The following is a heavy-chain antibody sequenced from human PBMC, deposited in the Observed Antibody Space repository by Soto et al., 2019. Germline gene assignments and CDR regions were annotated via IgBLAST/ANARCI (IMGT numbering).Heavy chain of an antibody. J-gene: IGHJ5*02. CDR3: ARSDGRS. CDR1: GGSISSYY. V-gene: IGHV4-59*01. Sequence: QVQLQESGPGLVKPSETLSLTCTVSGGSISSYYWSWIRQPPGKGLEWIGYIYYSGSTNYNPSLKSRVTISVDTSKNQFSLKLSSVTAADPAVYYCARSDGRSWCQGTLVTVSS. CDR2: IYYSGST.